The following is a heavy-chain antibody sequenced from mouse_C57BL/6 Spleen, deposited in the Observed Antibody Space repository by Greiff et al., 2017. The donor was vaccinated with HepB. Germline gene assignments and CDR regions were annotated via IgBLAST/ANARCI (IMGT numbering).Heavy chain of an antibody. D-gene: IGHD2-4*01. CDR3: ASGDYDGVAY. CDR2: ISYDGSN. J-gene: IGHJ3*01. V-gene: IGHV3-6*01. Sequence: EVKLVESGPGLVKPSQSLSLTCSVTGYSITSGYYWNWIRQFPGNKLEWMGYISYDGSNNYNPSLKNRISITRDTSKNQFFLKLNSVTTEDTATYYCASGDYDGVAYWGQGTLVTVSA. CDR1: GYSITSGYY.